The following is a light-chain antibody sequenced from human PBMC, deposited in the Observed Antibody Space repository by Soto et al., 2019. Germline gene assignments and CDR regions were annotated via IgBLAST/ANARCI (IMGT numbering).Light chain of an antibody. Sequence: QLVLTQPPSATGTPGQRVTISCSGTTSNIGNNSVNWYQQLPGTAPKLLIYGDNQRPSGVPDRFSGSKSGTSASLAISGLQSEDESDYYCAAWDDSLYNWLFGGGTKLTVL. CDR2: GDN. CDR3: AAWDDSLYNWL. V-gene: IGLV1-44*01. J-gene: IGLJ3*02. CDR1: TSNIGNNS.